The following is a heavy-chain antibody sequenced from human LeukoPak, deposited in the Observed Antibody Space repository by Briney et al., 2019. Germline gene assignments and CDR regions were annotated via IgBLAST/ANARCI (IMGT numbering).Heavy chain of an antibody. V-gene: IGHV1-69*06. D-gene: IGHD3-9*01. J-gene: IGHJ5*02. Sequence: SVKVSCKASGGTFSSYAISWVRQAPGQGLEWMGGIIPIFGTANYAQKSQGRVTITADKSTSTAYMELSSLRSEDTAVYYCARGGDFDWLLSNWFDPWGQGTLVTVSS. CDR3: ARGGDFDWLLSNWFDP. CDR1: GGTFSSYA. CDR2: IIPIFGTA.